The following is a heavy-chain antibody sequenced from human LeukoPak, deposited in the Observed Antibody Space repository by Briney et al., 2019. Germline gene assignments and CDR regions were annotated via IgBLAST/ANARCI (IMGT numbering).Heavy chain of an antibody. J-gene: IGHJ4*02. CDR2: ISGSGDTP. CDR3: VTDYYDSSGYYYGSSGSGY. V-gene: IGHV3-23*01. CDR1: GFTFGSYA. Sequence: GGSLRLSCAASGFTFGSYAMSWVRQAPGKGLEWVSTISGSGDTPYYADSVKGRFTISRDNSKNTLYLQMNSLRAEDTAVYYCVTDYYDSSGYYYGSSGSGYWGQGTLVTVSS. D-gene: IGHD3-22*01.